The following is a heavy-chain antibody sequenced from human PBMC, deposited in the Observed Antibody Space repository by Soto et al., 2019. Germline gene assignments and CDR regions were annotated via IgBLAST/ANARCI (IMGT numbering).Heavy chain of an antibody. CDR1: GGTFSSYA. D-gene: IGHD3-22*01. CDR3: ARDSNYYDSSVYYYVHDAFDI. CDR2: IIPIFGTA. V-gene: IGHV1-69*13. J-gene: IGHJ3*02. Sequence: SVKVSCKASGGTFSSYAISWVRQAPGQGLEWMGGIIPIFGTANYAQKFQGRVTITADESTSTAYMELSSLRSEDTAVYYCARDSNYYDSSVYYYVHDAFDIWGQGTMVTVS.